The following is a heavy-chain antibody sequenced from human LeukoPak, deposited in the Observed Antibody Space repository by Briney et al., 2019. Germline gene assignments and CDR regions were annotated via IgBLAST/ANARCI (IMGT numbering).Heavy chain of an antibody. CDR3: AKMVKTDAAPVAKSRSTHNWFDP. Sequence: PSETLSLTCTVSGGSISSYYWSWIRQPPGKGLEWIGYIYYSGSTNYNPSLKSRVTISVDTSKNQFSLKLSSVTAADTAVYYCAKMVKTDAAPVAKSRSTHNWFDPWGQGTLVTVSS. CDR1: GGSISSYY. CDR2: IYYSGST. D-gene: IGHD2-21*01. V-gene: IGHV4-59*01. J-gene: IGHJ5*02.